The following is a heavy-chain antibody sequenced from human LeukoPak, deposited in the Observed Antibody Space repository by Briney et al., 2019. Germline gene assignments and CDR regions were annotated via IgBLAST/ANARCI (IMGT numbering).Heavy chain of an antibody. D-gene: IGHD3-10*01. J-gene: IGHJ4*02. Sequence: ASVKVSCKASGYTFTGYYMHWVRQAPGQGVEWMGWINPNSGGTNYAQKFQARVTITMDTSISTAYMELSRLRSDDTAVYYCARDRVRATALIDYWGQGTLVTVSS. CDR1: GYTFTGYY. CDR2: INPNSGGT. V-gene: IGHV1-2*02. CDR3: ARDRVRATALIDY.